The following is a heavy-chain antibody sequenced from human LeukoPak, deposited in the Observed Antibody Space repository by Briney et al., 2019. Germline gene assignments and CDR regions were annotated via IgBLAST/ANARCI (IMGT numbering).Heavy chain of an antibody. Sequence: PGGSLRLSCVASGFTFSSHAMTWVRQAPGKGLEWVSGICGSGGSTYYAASVRGGSILSGDNSKNPLYLQMNSLRAEDTALYYCARDPGVFAFHYFDFWGQGTLVTVSS. CDR3: ARDPGVFAFHYFDF. CDR1: GFTFSSHA. CDR2: ICGSGGST. J-gene: IGHJ4*02. D-gene: IGHD2-21*01. V-gene: IGHV3-23*01.